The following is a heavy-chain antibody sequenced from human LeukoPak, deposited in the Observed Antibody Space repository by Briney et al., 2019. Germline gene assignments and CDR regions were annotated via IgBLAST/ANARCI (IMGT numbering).Heavy chain of an antibody. D-gene: IGHD1-26*01. Sequence: GGSLRLSCAASGFTFSSYSMNWVRQAPGKGLEWVSYISSSSSTIYYADSVKGRFTISRDNAKNSLYLQMNSLRAEDTAMYYCARDNYRHIVGASPLGWGQGTTVTVSS. CDR2: ISSSSSTI. J-gene: IGHJ6*02. V-gene: IGHV3-48*01. CDR1: GFTFSSYS. CDR3: ARDNYRHIVGASPLG.